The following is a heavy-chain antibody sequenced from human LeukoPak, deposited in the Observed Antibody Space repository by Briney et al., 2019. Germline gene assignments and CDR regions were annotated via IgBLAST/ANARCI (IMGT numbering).Heavy chain of an antibody. CDR3: AKSYTNGWPYYLDY. CDR1: GFTFSTYG. D-gene: IGHD6-19*01. V-gene: IGHV3-23*01. Sequence: GGSLRLSCAASGFTFSTYGMSWLRQAPGKGLEWVSTISCSGSRPYYADSVKGRFTISRDSSENTLYVQMNSLRVDDTAVYYCAKSYTNGWPYYLDYWGQGTLVNVS. J-gene: IGHJ4*02. CDR2: ISCSGSRP.